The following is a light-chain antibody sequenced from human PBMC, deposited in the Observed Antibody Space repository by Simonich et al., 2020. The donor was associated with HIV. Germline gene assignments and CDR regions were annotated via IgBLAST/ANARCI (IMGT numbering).Light chain of an antibody. CDR2: AAS. V-gene: IGKV1-9*01. CDR3: QQLNSYPPPFT. J-gene: IGKJ3*01. CDR1: QGISSY. Sequence: IQLTQSPSFLSASVGDRVTITCRASQGISSYLAWYQQKPGKAPKLLLYAASTLQRGVPSRFSGSGSGTEVTLTISSLQPEDFATYYCQQLNSYPPPFTFGPGTKVDVK.